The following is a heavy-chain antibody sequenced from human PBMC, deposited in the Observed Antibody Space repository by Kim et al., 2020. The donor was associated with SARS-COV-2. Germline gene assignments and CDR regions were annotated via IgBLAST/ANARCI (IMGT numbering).Heavy chain of an antibody. Sequence: ASVKVSCKASGYTFTSYGISWVRQAPGQGLEWMGWISAYNGNTNYAQKLQGRVTMTTDTSTSTAYMELRSLRSDDTAVYYCARDRPGWDIVVVVAALGGYYYYGMDVWGQGTTVTVSS. J-gene: IGHJ6*02. D-gene: IGHD2-15*01. CDR1: GYTFTSYG. CDR2: ISAYNGNT. CDR3: ARDRPGWDIVVVVAALGGYYYYGMDV. V-gene: IGHV1-18*01.